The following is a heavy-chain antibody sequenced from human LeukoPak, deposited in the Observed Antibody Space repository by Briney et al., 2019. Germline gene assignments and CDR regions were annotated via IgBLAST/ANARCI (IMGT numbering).Heavy chain of an antibody. CDR3: ARHSRAYYGSGSYYKTKIFDY. J-gene: IGHJ4*02. Sequence: SETLSLTCTVSGGSISSYYWSWIRQPPGKGLEWIGEINHSGSTNYNPSLKSRVTISVDTSKNQFSLKLSSVTAADTAVYYCARHSRAYYGSGSYYKTKIFDYWGQGTLVTVSS. CDR1: GGSISSYY. CDR2: INHSGST. V-gene: IGHV4-34*01. D-gene: IGHD3-10*01.